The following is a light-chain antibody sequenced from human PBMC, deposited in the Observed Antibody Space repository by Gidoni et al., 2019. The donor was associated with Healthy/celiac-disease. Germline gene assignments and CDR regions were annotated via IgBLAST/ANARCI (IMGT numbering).Light chain of an antibody. CDR1: QSVLYSSNNMNY. Sequence: DIVMTQSPDSLAVSLGERATINCKSSQSVLYSSNNMNYLAWYKQKPGQPPKLLIYWASTRESGVPDRFIGSGSGTDFTLTISSLHAEDVAVYYCQQYYSTPITFGQGTRLEIK. CDR2: WAS. J-gene: IGKJ5*01. V-gene: IGKV4-1*01. CDR3: QQYYSTPIT.